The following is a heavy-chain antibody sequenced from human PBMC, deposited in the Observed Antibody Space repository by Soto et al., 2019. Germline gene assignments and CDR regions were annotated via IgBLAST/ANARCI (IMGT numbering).Heavy chain of an antibody. D-gene: IGHD3-10*01. CDR2: MNPNSGNT. V-gene: IGHV1-8*01. CDR1: GYNFTSYD. Sequence: ASVKVSCKASGYNFTSYDINWVRQATGQGLEWMGWMNPNSGNTGYAQKFQGRVTMTRNTSISTAYMELSSLRSEDTAVYYCARALRITMVRGVSSYYMDVWGKGTTVTVSS. J-gene: IGHJ6*03. CDR3: ARALRITMVRGVSSYYMDV.